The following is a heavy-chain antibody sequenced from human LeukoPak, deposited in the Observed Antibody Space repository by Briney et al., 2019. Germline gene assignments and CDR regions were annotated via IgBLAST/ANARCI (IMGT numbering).Heavy chain of an antibody. Sequence: ASVKVSCKASGYTFTSYYMHWVRRAPGQGLEWMGIINPSGGTTNYAQKFQGRVTMTRDTSTSTVYMDLSSLRPEDTAVYYCARDLSHRYYHSTGYAFDYWGQGTLVTVSS. D-gene: IGHD3-22*01. CDR2: INPSGGTT. J-gene: IGHJ4*02. V-gene: IGHV1-46*01. CDR1: GYTFTSYY. CDR3: ARDLSHRYYHSTGYAFDY.